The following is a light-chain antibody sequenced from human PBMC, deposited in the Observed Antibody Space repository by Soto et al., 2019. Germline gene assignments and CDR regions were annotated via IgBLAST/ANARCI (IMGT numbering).Light chain of an antibody. Sequence: EVVMTHSPATLSVSPWEVATLSCRASQSVSSSYLAWYQQKPGQAPRLLLYDASTRATGIPDRFTGSGSGTDFTLTISRLEPEDFAAYYCHHYGDSPRTFGQGTRLEIK. J-gene: IGKJ5*01. CDR1: QSVSSSY. CDR3: HHYGDSPRT. V-gene: IGKV3-20*01. CDR2: DAS.